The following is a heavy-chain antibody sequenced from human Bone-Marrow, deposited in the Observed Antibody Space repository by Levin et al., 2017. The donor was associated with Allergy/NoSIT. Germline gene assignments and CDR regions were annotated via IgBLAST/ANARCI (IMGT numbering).Heavy chain of an antibody. Sequence: VASVKVSCKASGGTFNNNAVSWVRQAPGQGLEWMGGIIPVYDTPKYAQNFQGRLTITADASRSAVHMELSSLRSNDTAVYYCARALVLGDVNNWFDPWGPGTLVTVSS. D-gene: IGHD3-10*01. V-gene: IGHV1-69*13. J-gene: IGHJ5*02. CDR2: IIPVYDTP. CDR3: ARALVLGDVNNWFDP. CDR1: GGTFNNNA.